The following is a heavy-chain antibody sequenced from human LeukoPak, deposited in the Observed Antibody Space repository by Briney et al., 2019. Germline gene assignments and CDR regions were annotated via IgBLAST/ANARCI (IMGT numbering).Heavy chain of an antibody. D-gene: IGHD6-13*01. CDR2: IYYSGST. Sequence: PSETLSLTCTVSGGSISSYYWSWIRQPPGKGLEWIGYIYYSGSTNYNPSLKSRVTISVDTSKNQFSLKLSSVTAADTAVYYCAAGYSSSWYSVDYWGQGTLVTASS. V-gene: IGHV4-59*08. CDR3: AAGYSSSWYSVDY. J-gene: IGHJ4*02. CDR1: GGSISSYY.